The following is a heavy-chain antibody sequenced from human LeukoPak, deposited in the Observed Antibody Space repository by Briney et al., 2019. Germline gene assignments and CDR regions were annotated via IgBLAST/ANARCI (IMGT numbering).Heavy chain of an antibody. D-gene: IGHD6-13*01. CDR2: IRQDGGEK. CDR3: ARDGTAAGLYFDL. CDR1: GFTFSSYS. Sequence: GGSLRLSCAASGFTFSSYSMNWVRQAPGKGLEWVASIRQDGGEKSYVDSVKGRLTISRDNTKNSLYLQMSSLRAEDTGVYYCARDGTAAGLYFDLWGQGTLVTVSS. V-gene: IGHV3-7*01. J-gene: IGHJ4*02.